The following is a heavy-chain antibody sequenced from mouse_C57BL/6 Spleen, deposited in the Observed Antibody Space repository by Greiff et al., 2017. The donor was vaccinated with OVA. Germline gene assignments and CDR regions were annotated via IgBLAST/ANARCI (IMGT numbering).Heavy chain of an antibody. V-gene: IGHV5-12*01. CDR1: GFTFSDYY. CDR3: ARRRLYYYAMDY. Sequence: EVQGVESGGGLVQPGGSLKLSCAASGFTFSDYYMYWVRQTPEKRLEWVAHISNGGGSTYYPDTVKGRFTISRDNAKNTLYLQMSRLKSEDTAMYYCARRRLYYYAMDYWGQGTSVTVSS. CDR2: ISNGGGST. D-gene: IGHD2-2*01. J-gene: IGHJ4*01.